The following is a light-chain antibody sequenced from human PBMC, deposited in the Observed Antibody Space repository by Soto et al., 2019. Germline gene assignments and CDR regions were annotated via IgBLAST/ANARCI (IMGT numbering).Light chain of an antibody. J-gene: IGKJ4*01. CDR3: QQRSNWPLT. CDR2: DAS. V-gene: IGKV3-11*01. Sequence: EIVLKESPATLSLSPGERATLSCVASQSVSSYLAWYQQKNGQAPRLLICDASNRATGIPARFSGSAYGTDFNLTISSLETEDFAVYDCQQRSNWPLTFGGGTKVDI. CDR1: QSVSSY.